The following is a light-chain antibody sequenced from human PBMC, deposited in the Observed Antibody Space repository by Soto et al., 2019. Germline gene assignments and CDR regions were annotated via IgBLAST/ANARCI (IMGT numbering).Light chain of an antibody. CDR1: QSVTSNY. CDR2: GAS. Sequence: EIVLTQSPGTLSLSPGERSTLSCRASQSVTSNYLAWYQQKRGQAPRLRIYGASSRATGIPDRFSGSGSGTDCTLTISRLEPEDIAVYYCQESPLTLGQGTKVAIK. CDR3: QESPLT. V-gene: IGKV3-20*01. J-gene: IGKJ1*01.